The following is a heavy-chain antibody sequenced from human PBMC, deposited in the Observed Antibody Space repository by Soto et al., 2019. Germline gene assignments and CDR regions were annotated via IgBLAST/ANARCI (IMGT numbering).Heavy chain of an antibody. CDR2: IYSSGST. Sequence: QVQLQESGPGLVKPSQTLSLTCTVSGGSISSGDYQWTWIRQPPGKGLEWLGYIYSSGSTSYNPSLMSRITISVDTSKNQVSLRLSSVTAAATAVYYCARGRYGSGSDYWGQGTLVSVSS. V-gene: IGHV4-30-4*01. CDR1: GGSISSGDYQ. CDR3: ARGRYGSGSDY. J-gene: IGHJ4*02. D-gene: IGHD3-10*01.